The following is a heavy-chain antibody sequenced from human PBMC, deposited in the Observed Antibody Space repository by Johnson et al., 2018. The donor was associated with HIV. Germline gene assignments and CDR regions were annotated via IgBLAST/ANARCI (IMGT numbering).Heavy chain of an antibody. CDR3: ARDQSEVDAFDI. Sequence: QVQLVESGGGLVQPGGSLRRSCAASGFTFSSYGMHWVRQAPGKGLEWVAVIWYDGSTKYYADSVKGRFTISRDNSKNSLYLQMNSLRAEDTAVYYCARDQSEVDAFDIWGQGTMVTVSS. CDR1: GFTFSSYG. V-gene: IGHV3-33*08. CDR2: IWYDGSTK. J-gene: IGHJ3*02.